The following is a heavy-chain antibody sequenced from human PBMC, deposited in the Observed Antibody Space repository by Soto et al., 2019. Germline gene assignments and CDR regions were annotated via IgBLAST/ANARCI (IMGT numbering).Heavy chain of an antibody. CDR2: ISDSGGTV. CDR1: GFTFSSYE. V-gene: IGHV3-48*03. Sequence: PGGSLRLSCAASGFTFSSYEMNWVRQAPGQGLEWVSYISDSGGTVYYADSVKGRFTVSRDNAQNSVYPQMNSLRTEDTAVYYCARDLLHYDFWSGYSAYFYYGMDVWGPGTTVTVSS. CDR3: ARDLLHYDFWSGYSAYFYYGMDV. J-gene: IGHJ6*02. D-gene: IGHD3-3*01.